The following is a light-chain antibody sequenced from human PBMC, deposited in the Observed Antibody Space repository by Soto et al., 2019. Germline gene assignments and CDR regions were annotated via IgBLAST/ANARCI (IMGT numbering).Light chain of an antibody. CDR3: QQYYSTPWT. CDR1: QSVLYSSNNMNY. Sequence: DVVLTQSPDSLAVSLGERATINCKSSQSVLYSSNNMNYLAWYQQKAGQPPKLLIYWASTRESGVPDRFGGSGSGTEFTLTISSLQAEDVAVYYCQQYYSTPWTFGQGTKGEIK. J-gene: IGKJ1*01. V-gene: IGKV4-1*01. CDR2: WAS.